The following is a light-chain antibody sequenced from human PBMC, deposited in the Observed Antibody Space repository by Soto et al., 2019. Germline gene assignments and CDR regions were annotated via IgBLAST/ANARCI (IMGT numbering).Light chain of an antibody. CDR2: AAS. J-gene: IGKJ4*01. Sequence: AIRMTQSPSSLSASTGDRVTITCRASQGISSYLAWYQQKPGKAPKLLIYAASTLQSGVPSRFSRSGSGTDFTLPISCLQSEDFATYYCQQYYSYPELTFGGGTKVEIK. CDR1: QGISSY. CDR3: QQYYSYPELT. V-gene: IGKV1-8*01.